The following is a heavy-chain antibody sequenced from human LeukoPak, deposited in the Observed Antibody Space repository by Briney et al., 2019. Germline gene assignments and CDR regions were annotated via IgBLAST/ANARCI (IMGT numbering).Heavy chain of an antibody. V-gene: IGHV4-34*01. D-gene: IGHD3-22*01. CDR1: GGSFSGYY. CDR3: ARDPYYYDSSGYYYDY. CDR2: INHTLTT. J-gene: IGHJ4*02. Sequence: AXXGGSFSGYYXSWIRQPPGKGLXWIGEINHTLTTNYNPSLNSPVTISVDTSKHQFSLKLSSVTAADTAVYYCARDPYYYDSSGYYYDYWGQGTLVTVSS.